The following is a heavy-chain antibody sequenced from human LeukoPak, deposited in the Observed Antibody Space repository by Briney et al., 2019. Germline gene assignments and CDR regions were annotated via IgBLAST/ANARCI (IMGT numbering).Heavy chain of an antibody. CDR2: MNPNSGNT. CDR1: GYTFTSYG. J-gene: IGHJ6*03. D-gene: IGHD6-13*01. Sequence: GASVKVSCKASGYTFTSYGINWVRQATGQGLEWMGWMNPNSGNTGYAQKFQGRVTITRNTSISTAYMELSSLRSEDTAVYYCASAIAAAGTGYYMDVWGKGTTVTVSS. V-gene: IGHV1-8*03. CDR3: ASAIAAAGTGYYMDV.